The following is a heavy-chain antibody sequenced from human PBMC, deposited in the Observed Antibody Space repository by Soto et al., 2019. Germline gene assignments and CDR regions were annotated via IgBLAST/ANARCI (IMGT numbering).Heavy chain of an antibody. V-gene: IGHV4-31*03. CDR1: GGSISRGDYF. CDR2: IYHTGST. D-gene: IGHD6-13*01. Sequence: QVQLQESGPGLVKPSQTLSLTCTVSGGSISRGDYFWSWIRQHPGKGLEWIGYIYHTGSTYCNTSLRSSLTISVDTSKNQCSLRLTSVAAADTAVYYCARLRIPAAVSSWGQGTLVTVSS. J-gene: IGHJ4*02. CDR3: ARLRIPAAVSS.